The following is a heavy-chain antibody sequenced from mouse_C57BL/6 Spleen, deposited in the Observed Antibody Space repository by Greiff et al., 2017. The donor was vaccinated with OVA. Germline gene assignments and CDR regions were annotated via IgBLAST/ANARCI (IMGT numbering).Heavy chain of an antibody. CDR1: GFTFSSYA. Sequence: EVKVEESGGGLVKPGGSLKLSCAASGFTFSSYAMSWVRQTPEKRLEWVATISDGGSYTYYPDNVKGRFTISRDNAKNNLYLQMSHLKSEDTAMYYCARRHEGYAMDYWGQGTSVTVSS. J-gene: IGHJ4*01. CDR3: ARRHEGYAMDY. V-gene: IGHV5-4*03. CDR2: ISDGGSYT.